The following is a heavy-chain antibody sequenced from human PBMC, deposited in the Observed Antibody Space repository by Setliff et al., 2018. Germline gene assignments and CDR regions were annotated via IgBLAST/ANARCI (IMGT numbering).Heavy chain of an antibody. D-gene: IGHD1-26*01. CDR3: AREHVSGHSEY. CDR2: VYPGDSDT. CDR1: GYRFTTYW. Sequence: GESLKISCKAAGYRFTTYWIAWVRQKPGKGLEWMGIVYPGDSDTQYSPSFQGQVTFSSDKSINTAYLHLSSLKASDTAMYYCAREHVSGHSEYWGQGTLVTVSS. J-gene: IGHJ4*02. V-gene: IGHV5-51*01.